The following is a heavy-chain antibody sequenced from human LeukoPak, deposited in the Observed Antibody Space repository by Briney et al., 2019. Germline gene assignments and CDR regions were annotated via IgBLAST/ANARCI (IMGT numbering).Heavy chain of an antibody. D-gene: IGHD6-19*01. V-gene: IGHV3-23*01. CDR1: GFTFSSYA. CDR3: AKDARRSSGWWFFDH. CDR2: ISDSGDRT. J-gene: IGHJ4*02. Sequence: GGSLRLSCAASGFTFSSYAMSWVRQAPGKGLEWVSAISDSGDRTYYADSVKGRFTLSRDNFKNTLYLQMNSLRAEDTAVYYCAKDARRSSGWWFFDHWGQGALVTVSS.